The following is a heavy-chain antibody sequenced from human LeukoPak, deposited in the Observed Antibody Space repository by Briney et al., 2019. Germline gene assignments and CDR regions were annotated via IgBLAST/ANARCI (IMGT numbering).Heavy chain of an antibody. CDR2: INHSGST. D-gene: IGHD3-22*01. J-gene: IGHJ4*02. CDR3: AREERRYYDSSGYSDY. Sequence: SETLSLTCAVYGGSFSGYYWSWIRQPPGKGLEWIGEINHSGSTNYNPSLKSRVTISVDTSKNQFSLKLSSVTAADTAVYYCAREERRYYDSSGYSDYWGQGTLVTVSS. CDR1: GGSFSGYY. V-gene: IGHV4-34*01.